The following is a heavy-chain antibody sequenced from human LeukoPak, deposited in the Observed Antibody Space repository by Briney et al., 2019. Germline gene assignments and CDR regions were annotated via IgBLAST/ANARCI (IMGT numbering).Heavy chain of an antibody. Sequence: PGGSLRLSCEASGFTFDAYAMHWVRQAPGKGLEWVSAISGSGGSTYYADSVKGRFTISRDKSKNTLYLQMNSLSAEDTAVYYCAKDVAYSGSYYSWFDPWGQGTLVTVSS. CDR3: AKDVAYSGSYYSWFDP. J-gene: IGHJ5*02. CDR1: GFTFDAYA. V-gene: IGHV3-23*01. CDR2: ISGSGGST. D-gene: IGHD1-26*01.